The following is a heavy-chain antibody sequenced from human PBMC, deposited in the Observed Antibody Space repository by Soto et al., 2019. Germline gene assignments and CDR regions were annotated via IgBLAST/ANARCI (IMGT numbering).Heavy chain of an antibody. V-gene: IGHV2-5*02. D-gene: IGHD3-10*01. Sequence: SGPTLVNPTQTLTLTCTLSGFSLTTRGVGVGWIRQPPGKALEWLALIYWDDDEGYSPSLNSRLTITKDTSKNQVVLTMTNMDPVDTATYYCAHMNGSGSYYKRPVGFDPWGQGTLVTVSS. CDR1: GFSLTTRGVG. CDR2: IYWDDDE. J-gene: IGHJ5*02. CDR3: AHMNGSGSYYKRPVGFDP.